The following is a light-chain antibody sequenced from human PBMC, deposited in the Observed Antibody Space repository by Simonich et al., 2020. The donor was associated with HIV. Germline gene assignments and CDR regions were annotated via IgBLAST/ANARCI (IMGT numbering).Light chain of an antibody. V-gene: IGLV2-11*01. CDR2: DVR. CDR3: SSYTSSSTWV. CDR1: SSDVGDYNF. J-gene: IGLJ3*02. Sequence: QSALTQPRSVSGSPGQSVTISCPGNSSDVGDYNFVSWHQQHPGKAPKLMIYDVRKRPSGVPDRFAGSKSGNTASLTISGLQAEDEADYYCSSYTSSSTWVFGGGTKLTVL.